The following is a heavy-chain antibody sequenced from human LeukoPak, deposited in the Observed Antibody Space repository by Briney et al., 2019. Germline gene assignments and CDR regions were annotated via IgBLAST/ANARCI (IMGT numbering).Heavy chain of an antibody. CDR2: VATSGNN. CDR1: GDSISSYY. CDR3: ARVGGYCGSTICYNWFEP. V-gene: IGHV4-4*07. Sequence: SETLSLTCTVSGDSISSYYWSWIRQPAGKGLEWIGRVATSGNNNYNLSLKGRVTMAVDTSKNQFSLRLSSVTAADTAVYYCARVGGYCGSTICYNWFEPWGQGTLVTVSS. J-gene: IGHJ5*02. D-gene: IGHD2-2*01.